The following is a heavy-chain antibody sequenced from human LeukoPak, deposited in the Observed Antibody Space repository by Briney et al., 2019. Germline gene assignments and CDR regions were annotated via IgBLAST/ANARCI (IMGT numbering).Heavy chain of an antibody. J-gene: IGHJ4*02. Sequence: ASVTVSCKASGGTFSSYAISWVRQAPGQGLEWMGGIIPIFGTANYAQKFQGRVTITADKSTSTAYMELSSLRSEDTAVYYCARADYYDSSGYSYDYWGQGTLVTVSS. V-gene: IGHV1-69*06. CDR3: ARADYYDSSGYSYDY. D-gene: IGHD3-22*01. CDR2: IIPIFGTA. CDR1: GGTFSSYA.